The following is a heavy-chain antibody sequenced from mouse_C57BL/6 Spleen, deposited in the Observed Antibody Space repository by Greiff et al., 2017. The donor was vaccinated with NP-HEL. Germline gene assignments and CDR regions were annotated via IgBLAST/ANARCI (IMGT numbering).Heavy chain of an antibody. D-gene: IGHD1-1*01. CDR1: GFTFSDYY. Sequence: EVMLVESEGGLVQPGSSMKLSCTASGFTFSDYYMAWVRQVPEKGLEWVANINYDGSSTYYLDSLKSRFIISRDNAKNILYLQMSSLKSEDTATYYCARESHYGSSHWYFDVWGTGTTVTVSS. CDR3: ARESHYGSSHWYFDV. J-gene: IGHJ1*03. CDR2: INYDGSST. V-gene: IGHV5-16*01.